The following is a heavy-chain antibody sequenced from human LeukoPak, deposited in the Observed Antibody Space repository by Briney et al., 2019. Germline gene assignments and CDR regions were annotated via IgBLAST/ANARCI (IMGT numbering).Heavy chain of an antibody. V-gene: IGHV4-59*01. J-gene: IGHJ4*02. CDR2: IYHSGNT. CDR1: GGSISSYY. CDR3: ARGHLTGRGYFDY. Sequence: SETLSLTCTVSGGSISSYYWSWIRQSPGKGLEWIGYIYHSGNTNYNPSLKSRVTISVDTSKKFSLKVSSVTAADTAVYYCARGHLTGRGYFDYWGQGTLVTVSS. D-gene: IGHD1-20*01.